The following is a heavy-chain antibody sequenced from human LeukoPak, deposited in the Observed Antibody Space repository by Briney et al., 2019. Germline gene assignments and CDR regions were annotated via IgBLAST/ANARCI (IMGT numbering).Heavy chain of an antibody. Sequence: PSETLSLTCTVSGGSISTNTYYWGWVRQPPGKGLEWVGSIYYTGSTYYNPSLKSRDTISLDTSKNRFSLKLTPVTAAETAVYYCARQGGYYDSSGYYLNWFGPWGQGTLVTVSS. J-gene: IGHJ5*02. D-gene: IGHD3-22*01. CDR1: GGSISTNTYY. CDR2: IYYTGST. CDR3: ARQGGYYDSSGYYLNWFGP. V-gene: IGHV4-39*07.